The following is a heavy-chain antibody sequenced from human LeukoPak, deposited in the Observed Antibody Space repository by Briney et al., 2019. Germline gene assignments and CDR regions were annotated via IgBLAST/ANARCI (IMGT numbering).Heavy chain of an antibody. V-gene: IGHV3-33*06. CDR2: IWYDGGKK. CDR3: AKDPGDYEGSFDY. Sequence: GGSLRLSCSASGFTFGGYGMHWVRQVPGKGLEWVAVIWYDGGKKYYADSVKGRFTISRDNSKNTLYLQMNSLRAEDTAVYYCAKDPGDYEGSFDYWGQGTLVTVSS. J-gene: IGHJ4*02. D-gene: IGHD4-17*01. CDR1: GFTFGGYG.